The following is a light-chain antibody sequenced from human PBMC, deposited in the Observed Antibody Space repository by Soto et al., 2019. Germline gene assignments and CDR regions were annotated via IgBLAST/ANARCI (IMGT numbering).Light chain of an antibody. Sequence: QPVLTQPPSVSGAPGQRVTISCTGTSSNIGADYNVHWYRQLPGTAPKLLIYGNNHRPSGVPDRFSGSKSGPSASLAITGLQTEDEADYYCQSYDTGLRGMIFGGRTQLTVL. CDR2: GNN. V-gene: IGLV1-40*01. J-gene: IGLJ2*01. CDR3: QSYDTGLRGMI. CDR1: SSNIGADYN.